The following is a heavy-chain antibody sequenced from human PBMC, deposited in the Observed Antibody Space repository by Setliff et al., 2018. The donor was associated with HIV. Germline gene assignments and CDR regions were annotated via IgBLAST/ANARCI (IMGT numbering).Heavy chain of an antibody. D-gene: IGHD1-1*01. J-gene: IGHJ4*02. CDR3: AQLGMVDDFDY. Sequence: SETLSLTCTVSGGSISSYYWSWIRQPPGKGLEWIGYIYYSGSTNYNPSLKSRVTISVDTSKNHLSLKLRSVTAADTAVYYCAQLGMVDDFDYWGQGTLVTVSS. CDR2: IYYSGST. V-gene: IGHV4-59*01. CDR1: GGSISSYY.